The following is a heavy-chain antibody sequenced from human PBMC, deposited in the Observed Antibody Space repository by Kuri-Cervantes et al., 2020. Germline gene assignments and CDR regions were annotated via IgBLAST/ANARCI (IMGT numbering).Heavy chain of an antibody. V-gene: IGHV4-30-4*07. CDR2: IYYSGST. CDR3: ARVGGGYSYGPLDS. Sequence: LRLSCAVSGGSVSSGGYSWSWIRQPPGKGLEWVGYIYYSGSTYYNPSLKSRVTISVDTSKNQFSLNLNSVTAADTAVYYCARVGGGYSYGPLDSWGQGTPVPSPQ. D-gene: IGHD5-18*01. J-gene: IGHJ4*02. CDR1: GGSVSSGGYS.